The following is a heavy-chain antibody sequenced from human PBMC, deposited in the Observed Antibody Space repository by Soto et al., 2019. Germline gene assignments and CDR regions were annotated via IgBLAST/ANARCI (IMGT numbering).Heavy chain of an antibody. V-gene: IGHV3-30*18. J-gene: IGHJ4*02. D-gene: IGHD6-19*01. Sequence: GGSLRLSCAASGFTFSRYAMHWVRQAPGKGLEWVALISYDGSNKYYVDSVKGRFTISRDDSKNTLYLQMNSLRAEDTAVYFCAKDHFPYSGGWSDFWGQGTLVTVSS. CDR2: ISYDGSNK. CDR1: GFTFSRYA. CDR3: AKDHFPYSGGWSDF.